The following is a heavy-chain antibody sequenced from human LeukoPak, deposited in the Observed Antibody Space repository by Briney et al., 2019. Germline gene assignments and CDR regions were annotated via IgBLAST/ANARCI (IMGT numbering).Heavy chain of an antibody. CDR3: AKDPFYDSSGYYESPPFDY. D-gene: IGHD3-22*01. Sequence: GGSLRLSCAASGFTFSSYAMSWVRQAPGKGLEWVSAISGSGGSTYYADSVKGRFTISRDNSKNTLYLQMNSLRAEDTAVYYCAKDPFYDSSGYYESPPFDYWGQGTLVTVSS. V-gene: IGHV3-23*01. J-gene: IGHJ4*02. CDR1: GFTFSSYA. CDR2: ISGSGGST.